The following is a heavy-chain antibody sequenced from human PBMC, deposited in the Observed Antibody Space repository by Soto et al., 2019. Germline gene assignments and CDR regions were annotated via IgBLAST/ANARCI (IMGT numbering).Heavy chain of an antibody. CDR1: GGSFSGYY. CDR3: ARGRVDTVVVVAAPPEFDP. J-gene: IGHJ5*02. V-gene: IGHV4-34*01. Sequence: SETLSLTCAVYGGSFSGYYWSWIRQPPGKGLEWIGEINHSGSTNYNPSLKSRVTISVDTSKNQFSLKLSSVTAADTAVYYCARGRVDTVVVVAAPPEFDPWGQGTLVTVSS. D-gene: IGHD2-15*01. CDR2: INHSGST.